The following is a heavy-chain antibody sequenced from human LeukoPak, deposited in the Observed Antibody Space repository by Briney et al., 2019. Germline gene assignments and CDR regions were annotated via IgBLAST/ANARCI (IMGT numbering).Heavy chain of an antibody. CDR2: IYYSGST. CDR1: GGSISSYY. J-gene: IGHJ5*02. V-gene: IGHV4-59*01. Sequence: KPSETLSLTCTVSGGSISSYYWSWIRQPPGKGLEWIGYIYYSGSTNYNPSLKSRVTISVDTSKNQFSLKLSSVTAADTAVYYCARGKSTGYGGPYNWFDPWGQGTLVTVSS. CDR3: ARGKSTGYGGPYNWFDP. D-gene: IGHD5-12*01.